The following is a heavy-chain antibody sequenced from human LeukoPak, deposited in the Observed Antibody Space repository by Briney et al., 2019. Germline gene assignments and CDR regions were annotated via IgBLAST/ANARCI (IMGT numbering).Heavy chain of an antibody. CDR1: GFTFSSYS. V-gene: IGHV3-21*01. J-gene: IGHJ4*02. D-gene: IGHD3-16*01. Sequence: GGSLRLSCAASGFTFSSYSMNWVRHAPGKGREWVSSSSSSSSYIYYADSVKGRFTISRDNAKNSLYLQMNSLRAEDTAVYYCARAAFNYYFDYWGQGTLVTVSS. CDR2: SSSSSSYI. CDR3: ARAAFNYYFDY.